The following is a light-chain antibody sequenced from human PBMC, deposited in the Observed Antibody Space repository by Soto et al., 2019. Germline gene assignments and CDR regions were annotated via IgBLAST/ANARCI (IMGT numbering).Light chain of an antibody. CDR1: QSVNTN. CDR3: QQYNSWPYT. V-gene: IGKV3-15*01. CDR2: DAS. Sequence: ETVMTQSPATLSASPGEIAPLSFRASQSVNTNLAWYQQKPGQAPRLLIYDASTRATGIPASFSGSGSGTEFTLTIRSLQSEDSAVYYCQQYNSWPYTFGQGTKVDIK. J-gene: IGKJ2*01.